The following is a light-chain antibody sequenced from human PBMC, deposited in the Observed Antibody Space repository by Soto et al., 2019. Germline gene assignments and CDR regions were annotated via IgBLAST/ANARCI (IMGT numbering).Light chain of an antibody. CDR3: MIWPSNASV. CDR2: YYSDSDK. Sequence: QSVLTQPPSSSASPGESARLTCTLPSDINVGSYNIYWYQQKPGSSPRYLLYYYSDSDKGQGSGVPSRFSGSKDASANTGILLISGLQSEDEADYYCMIWPSNASVFGGGTKLTVL. V-gene: IGLV5-37*01. CDR1: SDINVGSYN. J-gene: IGLJ3*02.